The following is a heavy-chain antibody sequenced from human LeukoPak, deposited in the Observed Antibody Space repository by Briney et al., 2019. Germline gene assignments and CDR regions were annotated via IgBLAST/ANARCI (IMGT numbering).Heavy chain of an antibody. V-gene: IGHV1-2*02. Sequence: ASVKVSCKASGYRFTDYYMHWVRQAPGQGLEWMGWVNPNNGATNYAQKFQGRVTMTRGTSISTVYMDLTSLRSDDSAIYYCARDYGEAATITAFRTYYHFDHWGQGTLVTVSS. CDR1: GYRFTDYY. CDR2: VNPNNGAT. D-gene: IGHD5-24*01. CDR3: ARDYGEAATITAFRTYYHFDH. J-gene: IGHJ4*02.